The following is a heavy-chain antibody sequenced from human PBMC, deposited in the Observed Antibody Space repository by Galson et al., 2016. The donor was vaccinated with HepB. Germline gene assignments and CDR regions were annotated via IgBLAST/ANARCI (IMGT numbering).Heavy chain of an antibody. J-gene: IGHJ4*02. CDR1: GFTFSSYW. D-gene: IGHD4-17*01. V-gene: IGHV3-7*03. CDR3: ASGKTTCFY. CDR2: INEDGSEK. Sequence: SLRLSCAVSGFTFSSYWMSWVRQAPGKGLERVADINEDGSEKYYVDSVKGRVTITRDNAKNSLYLQMNSLRAEDSAVYFCASGKTTCFYWGQGTLVTVSA.